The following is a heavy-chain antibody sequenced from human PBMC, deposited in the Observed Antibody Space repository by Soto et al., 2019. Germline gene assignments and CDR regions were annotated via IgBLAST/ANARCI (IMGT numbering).Heavy chain of an antibody. J-gene: IGHJ3*02. CDR2: ISSSSSTI. CDR3: ARDRGSGWYRDAFDI. V-gene: IGHV3-48*02. D-gene: IGHD6-19*01. Sequence: PGGSLRLSCAASGFTFSSYSMNWVRQAPGKGLEWVSYISSSSSTIYYADSVKGRFTISRDNAKNSLYLQMNSLRDEDTAVYYCARDRGSGWYRDAFDIWGQGKMVTVSS. CDR1: GFTFSSYS.